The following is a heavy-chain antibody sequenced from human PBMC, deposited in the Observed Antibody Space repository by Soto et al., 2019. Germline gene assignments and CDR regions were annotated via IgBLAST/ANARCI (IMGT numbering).Heavy chain of an antibody. V-gene: IGHV1-18*03. Sequence: QVRLVQSGAEVKKPGASVKVSCKASGYTFNSYGISWVRQAPGQGLEWMGWISVYKGNTNYAQKVQGSVTMSTDKYTSTALIELRRLIPDDLAVYYWGRNVRKSVLIVYWGPGTVVTVLS. J-gene: IGHJ4*03. CDR2: ISVYKGNT. CDR1: GYTFNSYG. CDR3: GRNVRKSVLIVY. D-gene: IGHD3-3*01.